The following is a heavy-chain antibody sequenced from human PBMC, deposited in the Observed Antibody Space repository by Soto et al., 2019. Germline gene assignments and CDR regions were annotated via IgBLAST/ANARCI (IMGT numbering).Heavy chain of an antibody. D-gene: IGHD4-17*01. CDR1: GFTFSNHA. CDR2: ISDDGRNT. Sequence: QVQLVESGGGVVQPGRSLRLSCAASGFTFSNHAMHWVRQAPGKGLEWVAVISDDGRNTYYADSVKGRFTISRDNSKNTMALQVNSLRTEETAVYYCARGHYADPPGYFHYWGQGTLVTVSS. V-gene: IGHV3-30*04. J-gene: IGHJ4*02. CDR3: ARGHYADPPGYFHY.